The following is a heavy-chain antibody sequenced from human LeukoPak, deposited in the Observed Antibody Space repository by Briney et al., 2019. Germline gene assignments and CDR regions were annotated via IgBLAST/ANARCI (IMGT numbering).Heavy chain of an antibody. CDR3: AKCQDDYGDYEIDY. V-gene: IGHV3-23*01. CDR2: ISGSGGST. CDR1: GFTSNSYA. J-gene: IGHJ4*02. D-gene: IGHD4-17*01. Sequence: GGSLRLSCAASGFTSNSYAMSWVRQAPGKGLEWVSVISGSGGSTYYADSVKGRFTISRDNSKNTLYLQMNSLRAEDTAVYYCAKCQDDYGDYEIDYWGQGTLVTVSS.